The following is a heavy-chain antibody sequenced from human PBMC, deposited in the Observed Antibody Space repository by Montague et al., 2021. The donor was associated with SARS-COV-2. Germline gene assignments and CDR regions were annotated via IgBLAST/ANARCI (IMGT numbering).Heavy chain of an antibody. J-gene: IGHJ6*02. D-gene: IGHD5-24*01. V-gene: IGHV3-30*04. CDR1: GFTFSSYA. Sequence: FRSLSWAASGFTFSSYAMHWVRQAPGKGLEWVAVISYDGSNKYYADSVKGRFTISRDNSKNTLYLQMNSLRAEDTAVYYCARDIATLGRWLQVPWALYYYYGMDVWGQGTTVTGSS. CDR2: ISYDGSNK. CDR3: ARDIATLGRWLQVPWALYYYYGMDV.